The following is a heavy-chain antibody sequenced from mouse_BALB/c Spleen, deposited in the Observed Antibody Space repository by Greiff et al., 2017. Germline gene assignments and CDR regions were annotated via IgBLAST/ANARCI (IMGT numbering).Heavy chain of an antibody. CDR2: INPSSGYT. V-gene: IGHV1-4*02. J-gene: IGHJ3*01. Sequence: QVQLQQSAAELARPGASVKMSCKASGYTFTSYTMHWVKQRPGQGLEWIGYINPSSGYTEYNQKFKDKTTLTADKSSSTAYMQLSSLTSEDSAVYYCAREGGQLGLPWFAYWGQGTLVTVSA. D-gene: IGHD3-2*01. CDR1: GYTFTSYT. CDR3: AREGGQLGLPWFAY.